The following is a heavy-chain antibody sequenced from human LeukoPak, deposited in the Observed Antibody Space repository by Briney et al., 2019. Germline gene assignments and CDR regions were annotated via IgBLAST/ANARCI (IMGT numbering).Heavy chain of an antibody. D-gene: IGHD5/OR15-5a*01. Sequence: AGGSLRLSCAASGFTFSNYWMSWVRQAPGKGLECVANINQDGSEQYYVDSVRGRFIISRDNAKDSLYLQMSSLRAEDTAVYYCTRQPTTLDGSRFMSTDHWGQGTLVTVSS. V-gene: IGHV3-7*01. CDR1: GFTFSNYW. CDR2: INQDGSEQ. J-gene: IGHJ4*02. CDR3: TRQPTTLDGSRFMSTDH.